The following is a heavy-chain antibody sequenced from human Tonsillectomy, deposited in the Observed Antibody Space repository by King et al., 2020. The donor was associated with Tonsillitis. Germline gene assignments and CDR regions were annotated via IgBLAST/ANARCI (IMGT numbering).Heavy chain of an antibody. Sequence: VQLQESGPGLVKPSQTLSLTCTVSGGSISSGGYYWSWIRQHPGQGLEWIGYIYYSGSTYYNPSLKSRVTISVDTSKNQFSLKLSSVTAADTAVYYCARSGDQNMGTDAFDIWGQGTMVTVSS. CDR3: ARSGDQNMGTDAFDI. CDR1: GGSISSGGYY. J-gene: IGHJ3*02. D-gene: IGHD2/OR15-2a*01. CDR2: IYYSGST. V-gene: IGHV4-31*03.